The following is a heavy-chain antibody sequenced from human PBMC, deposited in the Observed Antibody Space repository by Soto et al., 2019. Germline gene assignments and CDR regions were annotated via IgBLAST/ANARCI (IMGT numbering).Heavy chain of an antibody. J-gene: IGHJ3*02. CDR2: FDPEDGET. Sequence: ASVKVSCKVSGYTLTELSMHWVRQAPGKGLEWMGGFDPEDGETIYAQKFQGRVTMTEDTSTDTAYMEPSSLRSEDTAVYYCAILNRDIVVVPAVPDAFDIWGQGTMVTVSS. CDR1: GYTLTELS. V-gene: IGHV1-24*01. D-gene: IGHD2-2*01. CDR3: AILNRDIVVVPAVPDAFDI.